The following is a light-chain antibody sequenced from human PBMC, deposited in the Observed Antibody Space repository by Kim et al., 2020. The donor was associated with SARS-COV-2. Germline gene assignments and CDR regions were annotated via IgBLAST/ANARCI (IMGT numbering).Light chain of an antibody. V-gene: IGLV1-47*01. CDR1: SSNIGNDY. CDR3: VTWDASLSGWV. J-gene: IGLJ3*02. Sequence: GQRVNISCSGSSSNIGNDYVYWYQHLPGTAPKLLIYTNNQRPSGVPDRFSGSKSGTSASLAISGLQSEDEADYYCVTWDASLSGWVFGGGTQLTVL. CDR2: TNN.